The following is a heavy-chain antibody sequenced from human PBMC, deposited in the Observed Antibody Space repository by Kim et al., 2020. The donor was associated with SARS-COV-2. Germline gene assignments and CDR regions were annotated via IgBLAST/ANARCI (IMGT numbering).Heavy chain of an antibody. Sequence: GGSLRLSCAASGFTFDDYAMHWVRQAPGKGLEWVSGISWNSGSIGYADSVKGRFTISRDNAKNSLYLQMNSLRAEDTALYYCAKDMAAIRIQLWFCCMDVWGKETTVTVYS. D-gene: IGHD5-18*01. CDR1: GFTFDDYA. V-gene: IGHV3-9*01. J-gene: IGHJ6*03. CDR3: AKDMAAIRIQLWFCCMDV. CDR2: ISWNSGSI.